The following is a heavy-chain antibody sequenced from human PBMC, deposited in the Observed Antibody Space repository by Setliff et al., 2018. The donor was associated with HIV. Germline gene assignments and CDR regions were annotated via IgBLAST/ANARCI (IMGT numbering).Heavy chain of an antibody. V-gene: IGHV3-7*01. CDR2: IDRDGSET. J-gene: IGHJ6*02. CDR1: GFTFSSYG. D-gene: IGHD3-10*01. CDR3: ARKFRPGHGVDV. Sequence: GGSLRLSCAASGFTFSSYGMSWVRQAPGKGLEWVANIDRDGSETNYVDSVKGRFTIFRDNAKSSMYLQMNSLRAEDTAIYYCARKFRPGHGVDVWGQGTTVTVSS.